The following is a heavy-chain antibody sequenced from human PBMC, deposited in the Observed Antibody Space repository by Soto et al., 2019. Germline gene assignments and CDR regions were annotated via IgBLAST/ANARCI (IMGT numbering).Heavy chain of an antibody. Sequence: QVQLQESGPGLVKPSQTLSLTCSVSGGSFSSDSFIWSWVRQFPGRGLGWIGYINYGGTTYYNPSLRSRPPMSVDTSKNQFSLNLGSVTAADTAVYYCARDHKWDGMDVWGQGTTVTVSS. D-gene: IGHD1-26*01. CDR3: ARDHKWDGMDV. V-gene: IGHV4-31*03. J-gene: IGHJ6*02. CDR1: GGSFSSDSFI. CDR2: INYGGTT.